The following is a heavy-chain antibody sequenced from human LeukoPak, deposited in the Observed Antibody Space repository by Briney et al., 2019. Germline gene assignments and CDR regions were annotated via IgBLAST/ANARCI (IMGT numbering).Heavy chain of an antibody. J-gene: IGHJ6*03. D-gene: IGHD1-26*01. CDR1: GGTFSSYA. V-gene: IGHV1-69*05. CDR2: VNHILGTA. Sequence: GAGVTVSCKGSGGTFSSYAIRGVRQAPGGGGEGVGGVNHILGTANYAQKFQGRVTTPTAESPSTAYMELSSLRSEDTAVYYCARVGPPDEWEQGTYYYYYMDVWGKGTTVTVSS. CDR3: ARVGPPDEWEQGTYYYYYMDV.